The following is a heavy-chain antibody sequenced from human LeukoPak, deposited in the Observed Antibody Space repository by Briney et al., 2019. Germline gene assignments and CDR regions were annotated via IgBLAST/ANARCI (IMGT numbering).Heavy chain of an antibody. CDR2: IYYSGST. V-gene: IGHV4-59*01. J-gene: IGHJ6*04. CDR3: ARVEGVGLLWFGEFPYGMDV. CDR1: GGSISSCY. Sequence: SETLSLTCTVSGGSISSCYWSWIRQPPGKGLEWIGYIYYSGSTNYNPSLKSRVTISVDTSKNQFSLKLSSVTAADTAVYYCARVEGVGLLWFGEFPYGMDVWGKGTTVTVSS. D-gene: IGHD3-10*01.